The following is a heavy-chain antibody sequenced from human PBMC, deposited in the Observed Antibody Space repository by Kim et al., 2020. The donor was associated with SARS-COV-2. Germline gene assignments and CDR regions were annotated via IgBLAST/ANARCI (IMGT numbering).Heavy chain of an antibody. V-gene: IGHV3-23*01. CDR2: ISGSGGST. CDR3: AKDILTGYYIPTGAFDY. D-gene: IGHD3-9*01. CDR1: GFTFSSYA. J-gene: IGHJ4*02. Sequence: GGSLRLSCAASGFTFSSYAMSWVRQAPGKGLEWVSAISGSGGSTYYADSVKGRFTISRDNSKNTLYLQMKSLRAEDTAVYYCAKDILTGYYIPTGAFDYWGQGTLVTVSS.